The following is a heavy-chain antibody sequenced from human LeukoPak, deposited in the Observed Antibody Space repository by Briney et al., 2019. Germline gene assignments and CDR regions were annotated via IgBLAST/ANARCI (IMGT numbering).Heavy chain of an antibody. V-gene: IGHV4-34*01. Sequence: SETLSLTCAVYGGSFSGYYWSWIRQPPGKGLEWIGEVNHSGSTNYNPSLKSRVTMSVDTSKNQFSLKLSSVTAADTAVYYCASEPMVRGYNWFDPWGQGTLVTVSS. CDR3: ASEPMVRGYNWFDP. D-gene: IGHD3-10*01. CDR1: GGSFSGYY. CDR2: VNHSGST. J-gene: IGHJ5*02.